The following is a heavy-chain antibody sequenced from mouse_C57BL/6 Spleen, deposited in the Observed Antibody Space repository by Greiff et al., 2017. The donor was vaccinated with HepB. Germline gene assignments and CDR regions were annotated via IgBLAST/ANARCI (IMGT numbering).Heavy chain of an antibody. CDR1: GYSITSGYF. J-gene: IGHJ2*01. V-gene: IGHV3-6*01. CDR2: ISYDGSN. CDR3: AREGSYVSFDY. Sequence: EVKVEESGPGLVKPSPSLSLTCSATGYSITSGYFWNWIRQFPGNKLEWMGYISYDGSNNYNPSLKNRIAITRDTSKNPLFLKLNSVTTEDSATYYCAREGSYVSFDYWGQGTTLTVSS. D-gene: IGHD1-1*01.